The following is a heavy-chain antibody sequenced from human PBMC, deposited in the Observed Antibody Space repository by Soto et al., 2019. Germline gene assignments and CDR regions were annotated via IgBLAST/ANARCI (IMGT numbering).Heavy chain of an antibody. D-gene: IGHD1-26*01. J-gene: IGHJ5*02. Sequence: PSQTLSLTCAISGDTVSSNSAAWNWIRQSPSRGLEWLGRTYYRSKWYNDYAVFVKSRIIINPDTSKTQFSLQLKSVTPEDTAVYYCVREWTYSNTDWFDPWGQGTPVTVSS. CDR3: VREWTYSNTDWFDP. V-gene: IGHV6-1*01. CDR1: GDTVSSNSAA. CDR2: TYYRSKWYN.